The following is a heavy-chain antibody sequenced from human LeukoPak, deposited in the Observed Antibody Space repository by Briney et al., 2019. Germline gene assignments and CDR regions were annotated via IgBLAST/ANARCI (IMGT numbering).Heavy chain of an antibody. Sequence: GGSLRLSCAASGFTFSSYWMHWVRQAPGKGLVWVSRINSDGSSTSYADSVKGRFTISRDNAKNTLYLQMNSLRAEDTAVYYRARGNFAFEGAFDIWGQGTMVTVSS. J-gene: IGHJ3*02. CDR3: ARGNFAFEGAFDI. CDR1: GFTFSSYW. CDR2: INSDGSST. V-gene: IGHV3-74*01.